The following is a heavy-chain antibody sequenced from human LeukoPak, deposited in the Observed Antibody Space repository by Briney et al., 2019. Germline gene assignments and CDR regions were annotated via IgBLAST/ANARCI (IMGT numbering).Heavy chain of an antibody. CDR3: ARGKVLRFLEWPYYMDV. V-gene: IGHV1-2*02. Sequence: ASVKVSCKASKYTFTDYYMHWVRQAPGQGLEWMGWINPNSGGTNYAQKFQGRVTMTRDTSISTAYMELSSLRSDDTAVYYCARGKVLRFLEWPYYMDVWGKGTTVTVSS. CDR1: KYTFTDYY. J-gene: IGHJ6*03. D-gene: IGHD3-3*01. CDR2: INPNSGGT.